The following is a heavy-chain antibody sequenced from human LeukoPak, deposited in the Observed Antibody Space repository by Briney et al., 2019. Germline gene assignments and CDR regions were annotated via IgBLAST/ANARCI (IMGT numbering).Heavy chain of an antibody. CDR2: IIPIFGTA. CDR3: ARSYSQHGTQYYFDH. J-gene: IGHJ4*02. Sequence: ASVKVSCKASGGTFSSYAISWVRQAPGQGLEWMGGIIPIFGTANYAQKFQGRVTITADESTSTAYMELSSLRSEDTAVYYCARSYSQHGTQYYFDHWGLGTLVTVSS. D-gene: IGHD5-18*01. CDR1: GGTFSSYA. V-gene: IGHV1-69*13.